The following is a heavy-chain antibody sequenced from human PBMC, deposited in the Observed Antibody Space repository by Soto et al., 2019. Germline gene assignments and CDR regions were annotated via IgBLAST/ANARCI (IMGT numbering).Heavy chain of an antibody. CDR3: ARTAGGRVRGALDI. J-gene: IGHJ3*02. Sequence: EWSLRLSCVSSGFTFSSYGMHWVRQAPGKGLEWVAVIPNTENKKYYADSVKGRFTISRDNSQNTLFLQMDSLMSEDTAMYYCARTAGGRVRGALDIWGQGTMVTVSS. CDR1: GFTFSSYG. V-gene: IGHV3-30-3*01. CDR2: IPNTENKK. D-gene: IGHD6-13*01.